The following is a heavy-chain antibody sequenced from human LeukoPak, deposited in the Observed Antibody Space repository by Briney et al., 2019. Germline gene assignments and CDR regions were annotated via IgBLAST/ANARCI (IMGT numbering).Heavy chain of an antibody. J-gene: IGHJ3*02. D-gene: IGHD3-22*01. CDR1: GGSISSGSYY. Sequence: KTSETLSLTCTVSGGSISSGSYYWSWIRQPAGKGLEWIGRIYTSGSTNYNPSLKSRVTISVDTSKNQFSLKLSSVTAADTAVYYCARDYYYDSMRAFDIWGQGTMVTVSS. V-gene: IGHV4-61*02. CDR3: ARDYYYDSMRAFDI. CDR2: IYTSGST.